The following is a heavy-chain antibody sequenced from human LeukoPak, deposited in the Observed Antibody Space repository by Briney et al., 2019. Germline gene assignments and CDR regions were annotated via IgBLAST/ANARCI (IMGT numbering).Heavy chain of an antibody. CDR2: ISYDGSNK. J-gene: IGHJ4*02. V-gene: IGHV3-30-3*01. CDR1: GFTFSSYA. CDR3: ARDHVDVVATIGGY. D-gene: IGHD5-12*01. Sequence: TGRSLRLSCAASGFTFSSYAMHWVRQAPGKGQGWVAVISYDGSNKYYADSVKGRFTISRDNSKNTLYLQMNSLRAEDTAVYYCARDHVDVVATIGGYWGQGTLVTVSS.